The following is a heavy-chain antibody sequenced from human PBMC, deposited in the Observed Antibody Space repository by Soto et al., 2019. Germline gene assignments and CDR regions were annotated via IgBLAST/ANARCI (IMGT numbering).Heavy chain of an antibody. CDR2: ISGSGGST. D-gene: IGHD6-19*01. CDR1: GFTFSSYA. V-gene: IGHV3-23*01. J-gene: IGHJ6*02. Sequence: SLRLSCAASGFTFSSYAMSWVRQAPGKGLEWVSAISGSGGSTYYADSVKGRFTISRDNSKNTLYLQMNSLRAEDTAVYYCAKDLAYSSGWYGSYGMDVWGQGTTVTVSS. CDR3: AKDLAYSSGWYGSYGMDV.